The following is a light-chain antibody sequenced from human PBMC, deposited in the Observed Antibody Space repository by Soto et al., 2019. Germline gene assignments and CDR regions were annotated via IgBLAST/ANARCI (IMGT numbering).Light chain of an antibody. CDR1: QSVSSY. J-gene: IGKJ1*01. V-gene: IGKV3-11*01. CDR3: QQRSNRPT. Sequence: EIVLTQSPATLSLSPGERATLSCRASQSVSSYLAWYQQKPGQAPRLLIYDASSRATGIPARFSGSGSGTDFTLTISSLEPDDSAVYYCQQRSNRPTFGQGTKVDIK. CDR2: DAS.